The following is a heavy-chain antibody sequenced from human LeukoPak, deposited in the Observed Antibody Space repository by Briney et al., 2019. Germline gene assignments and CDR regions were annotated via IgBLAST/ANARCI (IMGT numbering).Heavy chain of an antibody. CDR3: ARDQAPGAFDI. Sequence: ASGFTFSSYAMHXVRQAPGKGLEWVAVISYDGSNKYYADSVKGRFTISRDNSKNTLYLQMNSLRAEDTAVYYCARDQAPGAFDIWGQGTMVTVSS. CDR1: GFTFSSYA. V-gene: IGHV3-30-3*01. J-gene: IGHJ3*02. CDR2: ISYDGSNK.